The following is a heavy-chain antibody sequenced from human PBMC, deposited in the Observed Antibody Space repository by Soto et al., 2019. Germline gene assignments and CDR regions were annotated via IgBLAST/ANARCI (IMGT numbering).Heavy chain of an antibody. V-gene: IGHV3-13*04. Sequence: GSLRLSCAASGFNFSSYDMHCVRHAKGKGLEWVSAIGTAGDTYYPGSVKGRFTISRDNAKNSLYLQMNSLRAEDTAVYYCARGLGSSGWYSPWDAFDIWGQGTMVTVSS. J-gene: IGHJ3*02. D-gene: IGHD6-19*01. CDR1: GFNFSSYD. CDR2: IGTAGDT. CDR3: ARGLGSSGWYSPWDAFDI.